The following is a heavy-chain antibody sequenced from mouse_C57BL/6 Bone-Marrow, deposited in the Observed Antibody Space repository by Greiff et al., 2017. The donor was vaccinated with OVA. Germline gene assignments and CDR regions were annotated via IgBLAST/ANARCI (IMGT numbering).Heavy chain of an antibody. CDR3: ARADRLGLRYYAMDY. CDR2: LSPGGGYT. CDR1: GFTFSSYG. D-gene: IGHD2-4*01. V-gene: IGHV5-6*01. J-gene: IGHJ4*01. Sequence: EVKLLESGGELVKPGGSLKLSCAASGFTFSSYGMSWVRQTPDQRLAWVATLSPGGGYTYYPDSVKGRFTISTDNAKNTLYLQMSRLKAEDTDMYYCARADRLGLRYYAMDYWGQGTSVTVSS.